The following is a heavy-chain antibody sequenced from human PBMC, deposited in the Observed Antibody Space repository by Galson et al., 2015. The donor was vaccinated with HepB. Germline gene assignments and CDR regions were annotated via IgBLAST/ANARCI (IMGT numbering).Heavy chain of an antibody. CDR2: IKHDGSEK. CDR3: ARDLRYYGSGSPPFDL. D-gene: IGHD3-10*01. J-gene: IGHJ2*01. CDR1: GFTFSSCW. V-gene: IGHV3-7*03. Sequence: SLRLSCAASGFTFSSCWMSWIRQIPGKGLDWVANIKHDGSEKYYADSVKGRFSISRDDDKNSLYVQMISLRAEDTAFYYCARDLRYYGSGSPPFDLWGRGTLVTVSS.